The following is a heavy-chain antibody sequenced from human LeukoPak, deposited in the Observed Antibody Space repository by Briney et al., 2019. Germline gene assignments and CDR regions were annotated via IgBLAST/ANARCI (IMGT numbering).Heavy chain of an antibody. J-gene: IGHJ4*02. CDR1: GFTFSSYA. CDR2: ISGSGGNT. CDR3: AKAGYRGSSVNYFDY. Sequence: GGSLRLSCAPSGFTFSSYAMSWVRQAPGKGLEWLSAISGSGGNTYYADSVKGQFTISRDNSQNTLSLQMNSLRAEDTAVYFCAKAGYRGSSVNYFDYWGQGTLVTVSS. D-gene: IGHD6-6*01. V-gene: IGHV3-23*01.